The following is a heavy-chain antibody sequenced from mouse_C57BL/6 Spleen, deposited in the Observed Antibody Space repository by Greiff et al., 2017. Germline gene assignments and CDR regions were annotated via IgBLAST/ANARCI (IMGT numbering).Heavy chain of an antibody. D-gene: IGHD1-1*01. CDR2: LSYDGSN. CDR3: ARDYGSSGDY. V-gene: IGHV3-6*01. CDR1: GYSITSGYY. Sequence: DVKLQESGPGLVKPSQSLSLTCSVTGYSITSGYYWNWIRQFPGNKLEWMGYLSYDGSNNYNPSLKNRISITRDTSKNQFFLKLNSVTTEDTATYYCARDYGSSGDYWGQGTTLTVSS. J-gene: IGHJ2*01.